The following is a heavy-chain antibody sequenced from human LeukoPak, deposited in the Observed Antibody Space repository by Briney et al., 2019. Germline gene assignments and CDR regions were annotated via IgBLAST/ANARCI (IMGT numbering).Heavy chain of an antibody. D-gene: IGHD6-19*01. Sequence: ASVKVSXKASGYTFTSYYMHWMRQAPGQGLEWIGIVNPSGGSTSYAQKFQGRVTMTRDTSTSTVYMELTSLRSEGTAVYYCARASGSSGRKFDYWGQGTLVTVSS. V-gene: IGHV1-46*01. CDR1: GYTFTSYY. J-gene: IGHJ4*02. CDR3: ARASGSSGRKFDY. CDR2: VNPSGGST.